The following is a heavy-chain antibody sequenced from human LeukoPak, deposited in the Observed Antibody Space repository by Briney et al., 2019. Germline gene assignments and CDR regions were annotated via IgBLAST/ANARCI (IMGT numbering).Heavy chain of an antibody. V-gene: IGHV1-24*01. CDR1: GYTLTELS. J-gene: IGHJ4*02. CDR2: FDPEDGET. D-gene: IGHD5-18*01. Sequence: ASVKVSCKVSGYTLTELSMHWVRQAPGKGLEWMGGFDPEDGETIYAQKFQGRVTMTEDTSTDTAYMELSSLRSEDTAVYYCATDPGEDREQLWLGSDYWGQGTLVTVSS. CDR3: ATDPGEDREQLWLGSDY.